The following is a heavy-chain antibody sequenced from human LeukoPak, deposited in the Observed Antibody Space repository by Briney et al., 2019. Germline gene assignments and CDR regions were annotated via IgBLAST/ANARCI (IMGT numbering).Heavy chain of an antibody. J-gene: IGHJ5*02. Sequence: GASVKVSCKASGYPFTSYGITWVRQAPGQGLEWMGWINPNSGGTNYAQKFQGRVTMTRDTSISTAYMELSRLRSDDTAVYYCARLMGDGMYQPLYNWFDPWGQGTLVTVSS. CDR1: GYPFTSYG. V-gene: IGHV1-2*02. D-gene: IGHD2-2*01. CDR3: ARLMGDGMYQPLYNWFDP. CDR2: INPNSGGT.